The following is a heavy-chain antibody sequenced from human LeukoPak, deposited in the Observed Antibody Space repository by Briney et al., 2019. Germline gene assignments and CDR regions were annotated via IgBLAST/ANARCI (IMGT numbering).Heavy chain of an antibody. D-gene: IGHD3-10*01. V-gene: IGHV3-9*01. CDR1: GFTFDDYA. J-gene: IGHJ4*02. Sequence: PGGSLRLSCAASGFTFDDYAMHWVRQAPGKGLEWVSGISWNSGSIGYADSVRGRFTIPRDNAKNSLYLQMDSLRAEDTALYYCAASYYYGSGSYLDYWGQGTLVTVSS. CDR2: ISWNSGSI. CDR3: AASYYYGSGSYLDY.